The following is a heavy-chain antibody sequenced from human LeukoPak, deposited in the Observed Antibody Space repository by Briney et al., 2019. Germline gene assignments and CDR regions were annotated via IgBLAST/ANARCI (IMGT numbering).Heavy chain of an antibody. CDR3: ARDNSDWYGSGSYPQYYFDY. J-gene: IGHJ4*02. CDR2: INPSGGST. Sequence: ASVKVSCKASGYTFTSYYMHWVRQAPGQGLEWMGIINPSGGSTSYAQKFQGRVTMTRDTSTSTVYMELSSLRSEDTAVYYCARDNSDWYGSGSYPQYYFDYWGQGTLVTVSS. V-gene: IGHV1-46*01. CDR1: GYTFTSYY. D-gene: IGHD3-10*01.